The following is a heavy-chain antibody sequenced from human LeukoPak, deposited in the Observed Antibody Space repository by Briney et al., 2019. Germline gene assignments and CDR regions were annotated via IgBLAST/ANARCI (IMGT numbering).Heavy chain of an antibody. CDR2: ISGSSSYI. Sequence: GGSLRLSCAASGFTFSAFSMNWVRQAPGKGLEWVSSISGSSSYIYYADSVKGRFTISRDNAKNLVYLQMDSLRAEDTAVYYCARGWGRSWDENWFDAWGQGIRVTASS. V-gene: IGHV3-21*01. D-gene: IGHD3-16*01. CDR1: GFTFSAFS. CDR3: ARGWGRSWDENWFDA. J-gene: IGHJ5*02.